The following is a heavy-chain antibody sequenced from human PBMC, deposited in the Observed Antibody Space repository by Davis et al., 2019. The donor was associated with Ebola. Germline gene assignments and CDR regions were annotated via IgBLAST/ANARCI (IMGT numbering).Heavy chain of an antibody. CDR3: ARRVYSRSGFDS. J-gene: IGHJ4*02. V-gene: IGHV1-8*01. D-gene: IGHD2-8*01. Sequence: AASVKVSCKTSAYTFTNYDINWVRQATGQGLQWMGWLNPNSGNTDSTHKFQGRLTMTKNISIGTAYMELSTLTSEDTAVYYCARRVYSRSGFDSWGQGTLVTVSS. CDR1: AYTFTNYD. CDR2: LNPNSGNT.